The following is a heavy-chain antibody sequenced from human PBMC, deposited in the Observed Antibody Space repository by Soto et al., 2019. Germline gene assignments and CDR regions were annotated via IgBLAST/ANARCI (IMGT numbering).Heavy chain of an antibody. V-gene: IGHV3-30-3*01. Sequence: QEQVVESGGGVVQPGRSLRLSCTVSGFTFNVYSIHWVRQAPGRGLEWVAVVSPDGSRTYYADSVKGRFTISRDNYKETVSFQMNSLGLEDTAVYYCAIDVWHCSSNSCYFYGMDVWGQGTTVTVSS. D-gene: IGHD3-22*01. CDR1: GFTFNVYS. J-gene: IGHJ6*02. CDR3: AIDVWHCSSNSCYFYGMDV. CDR2: VSPDGSRT.